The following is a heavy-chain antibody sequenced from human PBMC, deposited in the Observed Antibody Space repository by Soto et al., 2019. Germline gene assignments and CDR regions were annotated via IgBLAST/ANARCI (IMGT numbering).Heavy chain of an antibody. CDR3: AKEEQGIAAAGKNYYYYGMDV. V-gene: IGHV3-30*18. CDR2: ISYDGSNK. D-gene: IGHD6-13*01. CDR1: GFTFSSYG. J-gene: IGHJ6*02. Sequence: QVQLVESGGGVVQPGRSLRLSCAASGFTFSSYGMHWVRQAPGKGLEWAAVISYDGSNKYYADSVKGRFTISRDNSKNTLYLQMNSLRAEDTAVYYCAKEEQGIAAAGKNYYYYGMDVWGQGTTVTVSS.